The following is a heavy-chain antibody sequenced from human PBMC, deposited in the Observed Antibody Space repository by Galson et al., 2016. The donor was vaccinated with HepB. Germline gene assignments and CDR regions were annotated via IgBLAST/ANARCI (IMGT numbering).Heavy chain of an antibody. CDR2: IYYVGRA. J-gene: IGHJ4*02. D-gene: IGHD1-26*01. V-gene: IGHV4-39*02. CDR3: ATVPGWESGIYDH. Sequence: SETLSLTCRVSGDSIGSSSYHWAWIRQPPGKGLEWIGSIYYVGRAYYRSSLESRLTISLDPAKNHISLNLTSVTAADTAVYYGATVPGWESGIYDHWGQGTLVSVSS. CDR1: GDSIGSSSYH.